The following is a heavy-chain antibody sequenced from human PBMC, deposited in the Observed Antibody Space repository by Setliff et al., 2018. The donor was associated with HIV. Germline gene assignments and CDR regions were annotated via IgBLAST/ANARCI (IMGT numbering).Heavy chain of an antibody. D-gene: IGHD3-22*01. CDR3: VRDASPDYDSGGYSAGGH. Sequence: LRLSCAASGFTFSSYSMSWVRQAPGKGLEWVSYIGGSGSAIYYADSVKGRFTISRDNAKNSLYLQLNSLSAEDTAVYYCVRDASPDYDSGGYSAGGHWGRGTLVTVSS. CDR1: GFTFSSYS. V-gene: IGHV3-48*01. J-gene: IGHJ4*02. CDR2: IGGSGSAI.